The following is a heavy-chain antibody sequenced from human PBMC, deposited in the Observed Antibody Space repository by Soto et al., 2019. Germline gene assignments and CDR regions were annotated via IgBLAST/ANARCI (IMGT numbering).Heavy chain of an antibody. J-gene: IGHJ4*02. V-gene: IGHV3-23*01. Sequence: EAQLLESGGDLVQPGGSLRLSCAASGSTFSRYAMSWVRQAPGKGLEWVSVISGSGAGTYYAESVKGRFTISRDNSKSTLYLQMNSLRAEDTAVYFCAKDGGFGFGEFYYFDLWGQGTLVTVSS. D-gene: IGHD3-10*01. CDR1: GSTFSRYA. CDR3: AKDGGFGFGEFYYFDL. CDR2: ISGSGAGT.